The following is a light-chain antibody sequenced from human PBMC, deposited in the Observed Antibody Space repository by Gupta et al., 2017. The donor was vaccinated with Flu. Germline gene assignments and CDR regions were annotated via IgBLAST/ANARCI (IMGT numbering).Light chain of an antibody. Sequence: DIQMTQSPSTLSTSVGDRVTITCRASQSISSWLAWYQQKPGKAPKLLIYKASSLESGVPSRFSGSGSGTEFTLTINSLQPDDFATYSCQQDNTYPLTFGGGTKLEIK. CDR3: QQDNTYPLT. J-gene: IGKJ4*01. V-gene: IGKV1-5*03. CDR1: QSISSW. CDR2: KAS.